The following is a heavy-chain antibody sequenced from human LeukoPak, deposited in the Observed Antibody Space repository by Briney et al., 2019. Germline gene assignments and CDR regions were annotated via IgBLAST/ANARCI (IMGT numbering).Heavy chain of an antibody. J-gene: IGHJ4*02. CDR2: IYTGGST. D-gene: IGHD2-2*02. CDR3: ARGYCSSTSCYTGFDY. CDR1: GGSISSYY. V-gene: IGHV4-4*09. Sequence: SETLSLTCTVSGGSISSYYWSWIRQPPGKGLEWIGYIYTGGSTNYNPSLKSRVTISVDTSKNQFSLKLSSVTAADTAVYYCARGYCSSTSCYTGFDYWGQGTLVTVSS.